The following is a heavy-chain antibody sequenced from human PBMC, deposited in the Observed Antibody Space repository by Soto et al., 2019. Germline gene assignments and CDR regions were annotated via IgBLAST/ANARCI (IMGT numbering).Heavy chain of an antibody. CDR2: INAGNGNT. J-gene: IGHJ5*02. D-gene: IGHD2-15*01. V-gene: IGHV1-3*01. Sequence: QVQLVQSGAEVKKPGASVKVSCKASGYTFTSYAMHWVRQAPGQRLEWMGWINAGNGNTKYSQKFQGRVTITRDTSASTADMELGSLRSEYTAVYYCARGHGRIIVDPWGQGTLVTVSS. CDR3: ARGHGRIIVDP. CDR1: GYTFTSYA.